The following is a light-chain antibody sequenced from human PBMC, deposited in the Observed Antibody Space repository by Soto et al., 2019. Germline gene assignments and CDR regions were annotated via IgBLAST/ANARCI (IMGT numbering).Light chain of an antibody. Sequence: QSALTQPPSVSGAPGQRVTISCTGGSSNIGAGYDVNWYQQFPGTVPRLLIYGSTNRPSGVPDRFSGSKSGTSASLAITGLQAEDEAHYHCQSYDTSLSGARVFGTGTKVPVL. CDR2: GST. CDR3: QSYDTSLSGARV. V-gene: IGLV1-40*01. CDR1: SSNIGAGYD. J-gene: IGLJ1*01.